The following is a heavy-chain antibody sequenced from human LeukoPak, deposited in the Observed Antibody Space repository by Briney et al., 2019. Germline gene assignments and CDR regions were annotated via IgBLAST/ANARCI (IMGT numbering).Heavy chain of an antibody. CDR2: ISSTSTYI. V-gene: IGHV3-21*01. CDR3: ARRPSPPTTISTSYYYVDV. Sequence: GGSLRLSCAASGFTFSSYSMNWVPQAPGKGLEWVSSISSTSTYIYYADSVKGRFTISRNTAKNSLYLQMNSLRAEDTAVYYCARRPSPPTTISTSYYYVDVWGKGTTVTVSS. CDR1: GFTFSSYS. J-gene: IGHJ6*03. D-gene: IGHD4-11*01.